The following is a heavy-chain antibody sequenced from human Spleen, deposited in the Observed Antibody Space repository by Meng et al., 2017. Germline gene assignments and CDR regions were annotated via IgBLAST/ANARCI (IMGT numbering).Heavy chain of an antibody. Sequence: QVQLVESGGGLVKPGRSLRLSCAASGFTFRNYAMHWVRQAPGKGLEWVAVISYDGSYTNYADSVKGRFTISRDNSKNTLYLQMDSLRAEDTAVYYCAKETSDSSAFYRYDIWGQGSLVTVSS. V-gene: IGHV3-30-3*02. CDR2: ISYDGSYT. J-gene: IGHJ4*02. CDR3: AKETSDSSAFYRYDI. CDR1: GFTFRNYA. D-gene: IGHD3-22*01.